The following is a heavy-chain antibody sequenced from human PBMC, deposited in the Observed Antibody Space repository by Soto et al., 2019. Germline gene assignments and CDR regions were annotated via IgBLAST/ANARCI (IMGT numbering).Heavy chain of an antibody. CDR3: ARGLWAIVVVPAAYTWHFDY. CDR2: INHSGST. J-gene: IGHJ4*02. Sequence: PSETLSLTCAVYGGSFSGYYWSWIRQPPGKGLEWIGEINHSGSTNYNPSLKSRVTISVDTSKNQFSLKLSSVTAADTAVYYCARGLWAIVVVPAAYTWHFDYWGQGTLVTVSS. D-gene: IGHD2-2*01. V-gene: IGHV4-34*01. CDR1: GGSFSGYY.